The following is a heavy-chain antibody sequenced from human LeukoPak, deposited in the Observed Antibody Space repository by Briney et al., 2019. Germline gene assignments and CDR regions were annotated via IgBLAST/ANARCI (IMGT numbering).Heavy chain of an antibody. D-gene: IGHD3-22*01. J-gene: IGHJ4*02. CDR2: ISGSGGST. V-gene: IGHV3-23*01. CDR1: GFTFSSYA. CDR3: AKPYLGYYDSSGYLDY. Sequence: GGSLRLSCAASGFTFSSYAMSWVRQAPGKGLEWVSAISGSGGSTYYADSVKGRFTISRDNSKNTLYLQMNSLRAEDTAVYYCAKPYLGYYDSSGYLDYWGQGTLVTVSS.